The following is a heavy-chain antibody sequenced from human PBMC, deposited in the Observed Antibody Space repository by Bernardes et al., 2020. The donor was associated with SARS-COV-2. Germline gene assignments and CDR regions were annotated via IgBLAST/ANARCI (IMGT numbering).Heavy chain of an antibody. CDR1: GGSINNYY. D-gene: IGHD1-26*01. CDR3: ARDLSGSYGIDY. V-gene: IGHV4-59*01. Sequence: SEPLSLTCTVSGGSINNYYWGWLRQPPGRGLEWIAYIYSSGSTNYNPSLKSRVTISIDTSKNQFSLKLTSVTAADTAVYYCARDLSGSYGIDYWGQGTLVTVSS. J-gene: IGHJ4*02. CDR2: IYSSGST.